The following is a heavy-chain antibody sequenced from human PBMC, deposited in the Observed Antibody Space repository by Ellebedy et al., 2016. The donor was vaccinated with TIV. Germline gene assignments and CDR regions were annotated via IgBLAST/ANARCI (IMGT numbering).Heavy chain of an antibody. CDR2: IYYSGST. D-gene: IGHD3-22*01. V-gene: IGHV4-59*12. CDR3: ARGSGDYYDSSMFDY. CDR1: GGSISSYY. J-gene: IGHJ4*02. Sequence: SETLSLTCTVSGGSISSYYWSWIRQPPGKGLEWIGYIYYSGSTNYNPSLKSRVTMSVDTSKNQFSLKLSSVTAADTAVYYCARGSGDYYDSSMFDYWGQGTLVTVSS.